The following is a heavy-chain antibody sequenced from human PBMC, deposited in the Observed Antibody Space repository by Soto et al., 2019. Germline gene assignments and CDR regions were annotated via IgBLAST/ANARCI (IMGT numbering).Heavy chain of an antibody. CDR3: AKDTSSSWAFDY. V-gene: IGHV3-30*18. Sequence: QVQLVESGGGVVQPGRSLRLSCAASGFTFSSYGMHWVRQAPGKGLEWVAMISYDGTNKYYADSVKGRFTISRDDSKNTLYLQMNSLRPEDTAVYYCAKDTSSSWAFDYWGQGTLVTVSS. CDR1: GFTFSSYG. J-gene: IGHJ4*02. D-gene: IGHD6-13*01. CDR2: ISYDGTNK.